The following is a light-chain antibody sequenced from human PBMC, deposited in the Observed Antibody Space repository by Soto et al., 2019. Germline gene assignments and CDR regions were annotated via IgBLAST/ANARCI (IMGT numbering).Light chain of an antibody. Sequence: QSALTQPASVSGSPGQSITISCTGTSSDVGSYNLVSWYQQHPGKAPKLMIYEVSNRPSGVSNRFSGSKSGNTASLTISGLQAEDEADYYCCSYAGSSTPLIFGTGTQLTVL. CDR3: CSYAGSSTPLI. CDR2: EVS. CDR1: SSDVGSYNL. J-gene: IGLJ1*01. V-gene: IGLV2-23*02.